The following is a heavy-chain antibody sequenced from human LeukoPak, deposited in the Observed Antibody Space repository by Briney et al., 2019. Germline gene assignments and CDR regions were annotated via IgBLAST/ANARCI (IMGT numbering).Heavy chain of an antibody. D-gene: IGHD3-22*01. CDR1: GGSFSGYY. Sequence: SETLSLTCAVYGGSFSGYYWSWIRQPPGKGLEWIGEINHSGSTNYNPSLTSRVSISVDTSKNQFSLKLSAVTAADTAVYYCARVTMIVVDITTVSAFDIWGQGTMVSVSS. CDR2: INHSGST. J-gene: IGHJ3*02. CDR3: ARVTMIVVDITTVSAFDI. V-gene: IGHV4-34*01.